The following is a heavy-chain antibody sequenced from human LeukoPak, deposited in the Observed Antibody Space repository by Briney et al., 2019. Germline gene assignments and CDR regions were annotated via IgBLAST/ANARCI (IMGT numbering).Heavy chain of an antibody. CDR1: GFAFGSEA. Sequence: GGSLRLSCAVSGFAFGSEAMSWVRQSPARGLEWVASLSPGGGTTYYADYVKGRFTISRDNSKNTLYLQMNSLRAEDTAVYYRARRNLAYCGGDRYYDAFDIWGQGTMVTVSS. V-gene: IGHV3-23*01. CDR2: LSPGGGTT. D-gene: IGHD2-21*02. CDR3: ARRNLAYCGGDRYYDAFDI. J-gene: IGHJ3*02.